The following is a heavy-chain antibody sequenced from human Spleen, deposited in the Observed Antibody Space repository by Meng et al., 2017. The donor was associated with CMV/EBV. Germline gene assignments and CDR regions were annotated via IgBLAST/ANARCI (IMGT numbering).Heavy chain of an antibody. J-gene: IGHJ4*02. CDR1: GYIFKDYA. CDR2: INAGNGDT. Sequence: QVQLVQTGAEVKKPGASVTLSCKTSGYIFKDYAMHWVRQAPGQRLEWMGWINAGNGDTKYSQKFQGRVTITRDTSASIGYMEVSSLRFEDTAVYYCARDGWQQSYYFDQWGQGALATFPS. V-gene: IGHV1-3*01. D-gene: IGHD6-13*01. CDR3: ARDGWQQSYYFDQ.